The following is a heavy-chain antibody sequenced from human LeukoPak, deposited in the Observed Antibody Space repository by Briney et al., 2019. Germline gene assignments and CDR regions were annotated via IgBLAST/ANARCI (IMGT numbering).Heavy chain of an antibody. V-gene: IGHV3-33*01. J-gene: IGHJ4*02. CDR1: GFTFSSYG. D-gene: IGHD6-19*01. CDR3: ARGPQQLAVAGPFDY. Sequence: PGGSLRLSCAASGFTFSSYGMHWVRQAPGKGLEWVAVIWYDGSNKYYADSVKGRFTISRDNSKNTLYLQMNSLRAEDTAVYYCARGPQQLAVAGPFDYWGQGTLVTVSS. CDR2: IWYDGSNK.